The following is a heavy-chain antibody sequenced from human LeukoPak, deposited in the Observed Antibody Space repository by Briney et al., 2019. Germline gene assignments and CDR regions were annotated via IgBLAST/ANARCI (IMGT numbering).Heavy chain of an antibody. CDR3: ARDEAMIVSQPWAFDI. CDR2: ITPILGIA. J-gene: IGHJ3*02. V-gene: IGHV1-69*04. D-gene: IGHD3-22*01. CDR1: GGTFSSYA. Sequence: ASVKVSCKASGGTFSSYAISWVRQAPGQGLEWMGRITPILGIANYAQKFQGRVTITADKTTSTAYMELSSLRSEDTAVYYCARDEAMIVSQPWAFDIWGQGTMVTVSS.